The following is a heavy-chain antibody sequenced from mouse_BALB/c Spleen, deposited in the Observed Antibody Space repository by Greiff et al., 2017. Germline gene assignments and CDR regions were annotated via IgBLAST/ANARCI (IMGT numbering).Heavy chain of an antibody. CDR2: IYPYNGGT. CDR3: ARFYCDYNYAMDY. D-gene: IGHD2-4*01. J-gene: IGHJ4*01. CDR1: GYTFTDYN. Sequence: EVQLMESGAELVKPGASVKISCKASGYTFTDYNMPWVKQSPGKSLEWIGYIYPYNGGTYYNQKFKGKATLTVDSSSSTAYVELRSLTSEDSAVYYCARFYCDYNYAMDYWGQGTSVTVSA. V-gene: IGHV1S29*02.